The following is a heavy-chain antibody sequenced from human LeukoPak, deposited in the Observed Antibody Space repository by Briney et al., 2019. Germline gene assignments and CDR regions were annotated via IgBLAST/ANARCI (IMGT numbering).Heavy chain of an antibody. CDR3: ARRTYYDFWSGYYAFDY. Sequence: SETLSLTCTVSGGSISSSSYYWGWIRQPPGKGLEWIGSIYYSGSTYYNPSLKSRVTISVDTSKNQFSLKLSSVTAADTAAYYCARRTYYDFWSGYYAFDYWGQGTLSPSPQ. D-gene: IGHD3-3*01. CDR1: GGSISSSSYY. V-gene: IGHV4-39*01. CDR2: IYYSGST. J-gene: IGHJ4*02.